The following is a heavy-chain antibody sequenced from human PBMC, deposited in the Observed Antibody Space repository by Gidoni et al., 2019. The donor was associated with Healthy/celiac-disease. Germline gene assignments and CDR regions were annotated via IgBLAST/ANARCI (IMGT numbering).Heavy chain of an antibody. V-gene: IGHV3-20*04. J-gene: IGHJ1*01. CDR1: GFTFVVYG. Sequence: EVQLVASGGGVVRPGGSLRLSCAASGFTFVVYGRSWVRHATGKGLAWVSGINWTGGSTGYADSVKGRFTISRDNAKNSLYLQMNSLRAEDTALYYCARVVGATTAVNFQHWGQGTLVTVSS. CDR3: ARVVGATTAVNFQH. D-gene: IGHD1-26*01. CDR2: INWTGGST.